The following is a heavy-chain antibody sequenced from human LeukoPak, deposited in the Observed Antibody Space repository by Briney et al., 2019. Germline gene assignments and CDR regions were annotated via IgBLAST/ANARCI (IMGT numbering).Heavy chain of an antibody. CDR1: GGSFSGYY. J-gene: IGHJ3*02. CDR2: INHSGST. CDR3: ARQTDSDDAFDI. V-gene: IGHV4-34*01. Sequence: SSETLSLTCAVYGGSFSGYYWSWIRQPPGKGLEWIGEINHSGSTNYNPSLKSRVTISVHTSKNQFSLKLSSVTAADTAVYYCARQTDSDDAFDIWGQGTMVTVSS.